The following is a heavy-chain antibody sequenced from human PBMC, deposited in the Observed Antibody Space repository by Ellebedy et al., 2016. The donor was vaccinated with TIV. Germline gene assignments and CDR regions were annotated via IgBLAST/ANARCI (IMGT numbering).Heavy chain of an antibody. CDR1: GYSFTGYY. CDR2: ISPNNGGI. J-gene: IGHJ4*02. V-gene: IGHV1-2*02. D-gene: IGHD3/OR15-3a*01. Sequence: AASVKVSCKASGYSFTGYYMHWVRQAPGQGLAWMGWISPNNGGISYAQKFQGRVTMTRDTSISTAYMTLSRLRIDDTAVYYCAREPIGPTHFDDWGQGTLVTVSA. CDR3: AREPIGPTHFDD.